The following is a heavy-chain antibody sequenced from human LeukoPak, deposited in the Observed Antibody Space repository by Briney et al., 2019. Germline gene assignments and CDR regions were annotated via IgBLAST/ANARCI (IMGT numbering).Heavy chain of an antibody. Sequence: GGSLRLSCAASGFTFSDYTMHWVRLAPGKRLEYVSAITANGGSKYHADSVRARFTFPRDNSKNTLYLQLGSLRAEDTALYYCARGPNYSFYMDVWGKGTTVTVSS. CDR3: ARGPNYSFYMDV. CDR1: GFTFSDYT. CDR2: ITANGGSK. V-gene: IGHV3-64*02. J-gene: IGHJ6*03.